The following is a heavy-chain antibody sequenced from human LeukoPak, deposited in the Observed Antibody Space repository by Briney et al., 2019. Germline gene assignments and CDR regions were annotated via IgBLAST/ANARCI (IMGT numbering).Heavy chain of an antibody. J-gene: IGHJ5*02. CDR2: IYYSGNT. V-gene: IGHV4-59*01. CDR1: GGSITSFY. Sequence: SETLSLTCTVSGGSITSFYWSWIRQPAGKGLEWIGYIYYSGNTNYNPSLKSRVTISVDTSKNQFSLKLSSVTAADTAIYYCARDIVDGQNPGNRFDPWGQGTLVTVST. D-gene: IGHD2-15*01. CDR3: ARDIVDGQNPGNRFDP.